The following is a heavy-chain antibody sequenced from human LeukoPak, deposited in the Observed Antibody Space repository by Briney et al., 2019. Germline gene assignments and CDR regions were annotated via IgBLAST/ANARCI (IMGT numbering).Heavy chain of an antibody. CDR1: GGTFSSYA. CDR3: AGRGLNRGSYLNVFDY. Sequence: ASVKVSCKASGGTFSSYAISWVRQAPGQGLEWMGGIIPIFGTANYAQKFQGRVTITADESTSTAYMELSSLRSEDTAVYYCAGRGLNRGSYLNVFDYWGQGTLVTASS. V-gene: IGHV1-69*01. D-gene: IGHD1-26*01. CDR2: IIPIFGTA. J-gene: IGHJ4*02.